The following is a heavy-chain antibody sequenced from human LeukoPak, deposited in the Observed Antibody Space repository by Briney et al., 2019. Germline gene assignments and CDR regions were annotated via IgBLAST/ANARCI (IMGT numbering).Heavy chain of an antibody. CDR2: IYYSGST. Sequence: PSETLSLTCSVSVGSISSTNYYWGWIRQPPGKGLEWIGYIYYSGSTNYNPSLKSRVTISVDTSKNQFSLKLSSVTAADTAVYYCASSGLTQHYYYYYYMDVWGKGTTVTVSS. V-gene: IGHV4-61*05. CDR1: VGSISSTNYY. D-gene: IGHD6-19*01. J-gene: IGHJ6*03. CDR3: ASSGLTQHYYYYYYMDV.